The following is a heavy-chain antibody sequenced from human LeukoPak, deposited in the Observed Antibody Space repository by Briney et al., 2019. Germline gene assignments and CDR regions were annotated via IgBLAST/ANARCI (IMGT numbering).Heavy chain of an antibody. CDR3: ARGEVYDILTGYYPVFGY. V-gene: IGHV4-59*01. D-gene: IGHD3-9*01. CDR2: IYYSGST. Sequence: SETLSLTCTVSGGSISSYYWSWIRQPPGKGLEWIRYIYYSGSTNYNPSLKSRVTISVDTSKNQFSLKLSSVTAADTAVYYCARGEVYDILTGYYPVFGYWGQGTLVTVSS. J-gene: IGHJ4*02. CDR1: GGSISSYY.